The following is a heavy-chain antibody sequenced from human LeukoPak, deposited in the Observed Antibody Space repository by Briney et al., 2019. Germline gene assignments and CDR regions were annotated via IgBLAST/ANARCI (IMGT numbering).Heavy chain of an antibody. V-gene: IGHV3-30*04. J-gene: IGHJ4*01. CDR2: ISYDDSDK. CDR3: GRASGGGTFYLVDH. CDR1: GFIFSSYA. Sequence: GRSLLLSCAGSGFIFSSYALHWVRQAPGKGLEWVAVISYDDSDKYYTDSVEGRFSLSRDISKNTVSLQMNSLRAEDTAVYYCGRASGGGTFYLVDHWGQGTLVTVPP. D-gene: IGHD3-10*01.